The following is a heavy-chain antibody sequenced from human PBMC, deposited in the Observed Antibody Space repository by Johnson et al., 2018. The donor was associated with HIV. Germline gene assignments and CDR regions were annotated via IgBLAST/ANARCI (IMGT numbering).Heavy chain of an antibody. CDR3: AKDKRQTAIPQRAFDI. D-gene: IGHD6-25*01. J-gene: IGHJ3*02. Sequence: QVQLVESGGGVVQPGRSLRLYCTASGFTFSTYGMHWVRQAPGKGQEWVALIWYDGSDNYYADSVKGRFTISRANSKTMLYLQMNSLRAEDTAVYYCAKDKRQTAIPQRAFDICGQGTMVTVSS. CDR2: IWYDGSDN. CDR1: GFTFSTYG. V-gene: IGHV3-33*03.